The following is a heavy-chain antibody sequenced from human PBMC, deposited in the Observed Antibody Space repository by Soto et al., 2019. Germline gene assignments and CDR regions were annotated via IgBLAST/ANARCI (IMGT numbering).Heavy chain of an antibody. V-gene: IGHV1-69*13. Sequence: GASVKVSCKASGGTFSSYAFSWVRQAPGQGLEWMGGIIRIFHTPTYAQKFQGRVTITADESTSTAYMELISLRSDDTAVYYRVHRRDGYNSAFFDYWGQGTLVTVSS. CDR1: GGTFSSYA. CDR3: VHRRDGYNSAFFDY. CDR2: IIRIFHTP. J-gene: IGHJ4*02. D-gene: IGHD5-12*01.